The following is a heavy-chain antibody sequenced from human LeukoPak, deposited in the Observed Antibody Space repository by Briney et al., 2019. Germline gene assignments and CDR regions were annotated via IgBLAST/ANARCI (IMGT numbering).Heavy chain of an antibody. D-gene: IGHD6-19*01. CDR3: VGTGPLSSNGRDFNY. Sequence: GRSLRLSCAASGFTFSSYGMHWVRQAPGKGLEWVAVIWYDGSNKYYADSVKGRFTISRDNSKNMLFLQMNSLRAEDTAVYYCVGTGPLSSNGRDFNYWGQGTLVTVSS. V-gene: IGHV3-33*01. CDR1: GFTFSSYG. J-gene: IGHJ4*02. CDR2: IWYDGSNK.